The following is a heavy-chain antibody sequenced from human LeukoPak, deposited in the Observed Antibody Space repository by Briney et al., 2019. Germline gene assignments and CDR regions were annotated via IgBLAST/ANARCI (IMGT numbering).Heavy chain of an antibody. CDR3: AGDYYDSSGLNQHPPFFDY. Sequence: PGGSLRLSCAASGFTFSSYAMHWVRQAPGKGLEWVAVISYDGSNKYYADSVKGRFTISRDNSKNTLYLQMNSLRAEDTAVYYCAGDYYDSSGLNQHPPFFDYWGQGTLVTVSS. J-gene: IGHJ4*02. CDR1: GFTFSSYA. D-gene: IGHD3-22*01. V-gene: IGHV3-30-3*02. CDR2: ISYDGSNK.